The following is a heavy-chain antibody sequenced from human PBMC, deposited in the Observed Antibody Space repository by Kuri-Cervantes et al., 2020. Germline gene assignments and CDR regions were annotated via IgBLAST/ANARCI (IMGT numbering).Heavy chain of an antibody. V-gene: IGHV5-51*01. CDR1: GYNFTTYW. Sequence: GESLKISCKDSGYNFTTYWIGWVRQMPGKGLEWMGIIYPGDSDTRYSPSFQGQVTISADKSISTANLQWSSLKASDSAMYYCARTSGSYLGDFDIWGQGTMVTVSS. CDR3: ARTSGSYLGDFDI. CDR2: IYPGDSDT. J-gene: IGHJ3*02. D-gene: IGHD1-26*01.